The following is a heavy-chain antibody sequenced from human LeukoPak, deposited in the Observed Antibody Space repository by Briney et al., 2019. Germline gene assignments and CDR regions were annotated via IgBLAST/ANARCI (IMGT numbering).Heavy chain of an antibody. V-gene: IGHV3-53*01. J-gene: IGHJ4*02. D-gene: IGHD3-10*01. CDR1: GFTVSSNY. Sequence: PGGSLRLSCAASGFTVSSNYMSWVRQASGKGLEWVSVIYSGGSTYYADSVKGRFTISRDNSKNTLYLQMNSLRAEDTAVYYCARGKIPYYYGSGSPGFDYWGQGTLVTVSS. CDR3: ARGKIPYYYGSGSPGFDY. CDR2: IYSGGST.